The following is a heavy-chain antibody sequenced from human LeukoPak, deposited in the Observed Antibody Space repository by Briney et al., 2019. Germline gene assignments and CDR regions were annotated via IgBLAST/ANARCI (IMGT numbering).Heavy chain of an antibody. CDR2: ISYDGSAK. Sequence: PGRSLRLSCAASGFTFSSYAMPWVRQAPGKGLEWVAIISYDGSAKYYADSVKGRFTISRDNSKNTLYVQMNSLRGEDTAVYYCASETGYYFHNWGQGTLVTVSS. D-gene: IGHD3-9*01. V-gene: IGHV3-30-3*01. CDR3: ASETGYYFHN. J-gene: IGHJ4*02. CDR1: GFTFSSYA.